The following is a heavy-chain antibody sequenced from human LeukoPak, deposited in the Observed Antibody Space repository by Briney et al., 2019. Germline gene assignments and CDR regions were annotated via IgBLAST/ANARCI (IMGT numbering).Heavy chain of an antibody. J-gene: IGHJ5*02. Sequence: SVKVSCKASGGTFSSYAISWVRQAPGQGLEWMGGIIPIFGTANYAQKFQGRVTITADKSTSTAYMELSSLRSEDTAVYYCARGGLKQLVRRDWFDPWGQGTLVTVSS. CDR3: ARGGLKQLVRRDWFDP. CDR1: GGTFSSYA. V-gene: IGHV1-69*06. CDR2: IIPIFGTA. D-gene: IGHD6-6*01.